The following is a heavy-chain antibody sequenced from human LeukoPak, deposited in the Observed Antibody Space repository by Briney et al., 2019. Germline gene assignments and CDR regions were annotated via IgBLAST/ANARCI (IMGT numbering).Heavy chain of an antibody. D-gene: IGHD3-22*01. V-gene: IGHV1-18*01. CDR2: ISAYNGNT. CDR1: GYTFTSYG. Sequence: AAVMVSCKASGYTFTSYGISWVRQAPGQGLEWMGWISAYNGNTNYAQKLQGRVTMTTDTSTSTAYTELRSLRSDDTAVYYCARVVHRSYYYDSSGYPAPMDFDYWGQGTLVTVSS. J-gene: IGHJ4*02. CDR3: ARVVHRSYYYDSSGYPAPMDFDY.